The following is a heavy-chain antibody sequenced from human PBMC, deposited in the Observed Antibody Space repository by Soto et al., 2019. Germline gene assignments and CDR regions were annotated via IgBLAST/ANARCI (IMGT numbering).Heavy chain of an antibody. Sequence: AGGSLRLSCAASRFTFSSYEMHWVRQAPGKGLEWVSYISSSGSTVYYADSVKGRFTISRDNTRNSLYLQMSSLRSEDPAVYYCATSVNSAMAFDYWGQGTLVTVSS. CDR1: RFTFSSYE. J-gene: IGHJ4*02. CDR3: ATSVNSAMAFDY. CDR2: ISSSGSTV. D-gene: IGHD5-18*01. V-gene: IGHV3-48*03.